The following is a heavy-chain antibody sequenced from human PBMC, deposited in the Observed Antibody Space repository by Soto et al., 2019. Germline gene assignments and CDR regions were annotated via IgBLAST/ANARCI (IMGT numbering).Heavy chain of an antibody. Sequence: GGPLRLSCAASGFTFDDYAMHWVRQAPGKGLEWVSGISWNSGSIGYADSVKGRFTISRDNAKNSLYLQMNSLSAEDTALYYCAKDSGGDCCDYWGQGTLVTVSS. J-gene: IGHJ4*02. CDR2: ISWNSGSI. D-gene: IGHD2-21*01. CDR3: AKDSGGDCCDY. V-gene: IGHV3-9*01. CDR1: GFTFDDYA.